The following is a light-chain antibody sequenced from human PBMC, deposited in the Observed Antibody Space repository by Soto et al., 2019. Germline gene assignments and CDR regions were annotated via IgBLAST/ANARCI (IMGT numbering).Light chain of an antibody. CDR1: QDIRND. V-gene: IGKV1-6*01. Sequence: AIQMTQSPSSLSASVGDRVTITCRASQDIRNDLGWYQEKVGQAPKLLIYAASKLQSGVPSRFSGSGSGTDFTLTISRLQTEDFATYDCLQDYNYPWTFGQGTKGEI. CDR3: LQDYNYPWT. J-gene: IGKJ1*01. CDR2: AAS.